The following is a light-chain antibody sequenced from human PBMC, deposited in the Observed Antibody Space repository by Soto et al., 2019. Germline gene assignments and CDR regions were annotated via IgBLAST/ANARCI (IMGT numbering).Light chain of an antibody. V-gene: IGKV3-20*01. CDR2: GAS. CDR1: QSVSSSY. CDR3: QQYGRSLQIT. J-gene: IGKJ5*01. Sequence: DIVLTQSPGTLSLSPGARATLSCRASQSVSSSYLAWYQQKPGQAPRLLIFGASSRATGIPSRFSGSGSGTDFTLTISRVEPEDFAVYYCQQYGRSLQITFGQGTRLEIK.